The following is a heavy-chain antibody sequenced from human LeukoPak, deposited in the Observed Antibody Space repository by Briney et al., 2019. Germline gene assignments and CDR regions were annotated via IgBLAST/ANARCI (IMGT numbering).Heavy chain of an antibody. CDR1: GFTFNTYT. CDR2: ISSGTSYI. J-gene: IGHJ4*02. V-gene: IGHV3-21*01. CDR3: ARGLWFFDY. Sequence: GGSLRLSCAASGFTFNTYTMNWVRQAPGKGLEWVSSISSGTSYIYYADSVKGRFTISRDNAKNSLYLQMNSLRAEDTAVYYCARGLWFFDYWGQGTLVTVSS. D-gene: IGHD5-18*01.